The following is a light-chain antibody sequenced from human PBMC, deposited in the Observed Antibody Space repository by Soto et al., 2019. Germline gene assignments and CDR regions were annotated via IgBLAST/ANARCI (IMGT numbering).Light chain of an antibody. V-gene: IGKV1-39*01. J-gene: IGKJ3*01. CDR1: QTIGRY. Sequence: DIQVTQSPSYLSASVGDRVTVSCRASQTIGRYLNWYQQKPGEAPKLLIYAASTLQGGVPSRFSGSGSGTDFTLTINTLQPEDFATYFCQQSEVAPFTFGPGTKRDIK. CDR2: AAS. CDR3: QQSEVAPFT.